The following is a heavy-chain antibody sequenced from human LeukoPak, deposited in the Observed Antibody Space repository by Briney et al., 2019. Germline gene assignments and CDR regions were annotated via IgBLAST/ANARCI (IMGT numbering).Heavy chain of an antibody. CDR2: IYYSGST. D-gene: IGHD6-13*01. V-gene: IGHV4-59*08. CDR1: GGSISSYY. J-gene: IGHJ4*02. Sequence: PSETLSLTCTVSGGSISSYYWSWIRQPPGKGLEWIGYIYYSGSTNYNPSLKSRVTISVDTSKNQFSLKLSSVTAADTAVYYCARHSSSWTPLFDYWGQRTLVTLSS. CDR3: ARHSSSWTPLFDY.